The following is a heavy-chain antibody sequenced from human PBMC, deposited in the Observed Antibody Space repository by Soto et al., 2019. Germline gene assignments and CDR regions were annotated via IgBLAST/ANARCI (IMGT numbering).Heavy chain of an antibody. Sequence: GGSLRLSCAASGFTFTSFGMHWVRQAPGKGLEWVAVIWYDERNKYYADSVRGRFTISRDTSKSTLYLQMNSLRVEDTAVYYCARARYDIYAMDVWGQGTTVTVSS. J-gene: IGHJ6*02. D-gene: IGHD3-3*01. CDR2: IWYDERNK. CDR3: ARARYDIYAMDV. V-gene: IGHV3-33*01. CDR1: GFTFTSFG.